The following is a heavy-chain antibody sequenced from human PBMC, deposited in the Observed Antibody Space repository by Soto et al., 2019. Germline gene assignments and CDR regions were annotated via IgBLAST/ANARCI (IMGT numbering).Heavy chain of an antibody. Sequence: ASVKVSCKASGYTFTGYYMHWVRQAPGQGLEWMGWINPNSGGTNYAQKFQGWVTMTRDTSISTAYMELSRLRSDDTAVYYCARVRNNWNDAEHDAFDIWGKGKMVTV. CDR3: ARVRNNWNDAEHDAFDI. J-gene: IGHJ3*02. CDR1: GYTFTGYY. V-gene: IGHV1-2*04. D-gene: IGHD1-20*01. CDR2: INPNSGGT.